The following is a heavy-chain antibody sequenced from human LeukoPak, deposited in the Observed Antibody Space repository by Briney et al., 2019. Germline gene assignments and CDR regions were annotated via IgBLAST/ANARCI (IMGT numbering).Heavy chain of an antibody. Sequence: GGSLRLSCAASGLTVSSNYMSWVRQAPGKGLEWVSVIYSGGSTYYADSVKGRFTISRHNSKNTLYLQMNSLRAEDTAVYYCARARPDYDFWSGYYDTPRDYYGMDVWGQGTTVTVSS. CDR1: GLTVSSNY. CDR3: ARARPDYDFWSGYYDTPRDYYGMDV. D-gene: IGHD3-3*01. CDR2: IYSGGST. V-gene: IGHV3-53*04. J-gene: IGHJ6*02.